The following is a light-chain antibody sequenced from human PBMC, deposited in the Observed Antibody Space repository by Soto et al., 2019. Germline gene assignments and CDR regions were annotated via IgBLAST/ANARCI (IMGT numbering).Light chain of an antibody. Sequence: EIVLTQSPGTLSLSPGERASLSCRTSQSISTNSLVWYQQKPGQAPRFVIYSAFSRATGIPDRFSGSGSGTDFTLTISRLEPEDFVVYYCQHYGTSPPYTFGQGTKLEIK. J-gene: IGKJ2*01. CDR3: QHYGTSPPYT. V-gene: IGKV3-20*01. CDR2: SAF. CDR1: QSISTNS.